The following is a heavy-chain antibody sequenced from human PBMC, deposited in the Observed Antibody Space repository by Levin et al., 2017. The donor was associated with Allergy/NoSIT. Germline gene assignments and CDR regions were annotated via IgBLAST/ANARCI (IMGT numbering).Heavy chain of an antibody. CDR1: GGSISSGGYY. J-gene: IGHJ5*02. D-gene: IGHD6-13*01. V-gene: IGHV4-31*03. CDR3: ARDRVDSSSWYGTYNWFDP. Sequence: SETLSLTCTVSGGSISSGGYYWSWIRQHPGKGLEWIGYIYYSGSTYYNPSLKSRVTISVDTSKNQFSLKLSSVTAADTAVYYCARDRVDSSSWYGTYNWFDPWGQGTLVTVSS. CDR2: IYYSGST.